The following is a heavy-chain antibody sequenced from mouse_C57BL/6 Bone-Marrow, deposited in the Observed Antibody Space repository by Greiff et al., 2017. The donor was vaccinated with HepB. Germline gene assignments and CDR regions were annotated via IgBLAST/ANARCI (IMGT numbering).Heavy chain of an antibody. J-gene: IGHJ3*01. CDR2: IYPSDSET. V-gene: IGHV1-61*01. CDR3: ARWGYTGFAY. D-gene: IGHD2-2*01. CDR1: GYTFTSYW. Sequence: QVQLQQPGAELVRPGSSVKLSCEASGYTFTSYWMDWVKQRPGQGLEWIGNIYPSDSETHYNQKFKDKATLTVDKSSSTAYMQLSSLTSEDSAVYYCARWGYTGFAYWGQGTLVTVSA.